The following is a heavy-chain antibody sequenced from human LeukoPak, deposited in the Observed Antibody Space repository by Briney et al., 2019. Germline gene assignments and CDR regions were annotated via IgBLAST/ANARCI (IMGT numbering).Heavy chain of an antibody. CDR2: ISSSGSTI. V-gene: IGHV3-48*03. CDR1: GFTFSNYE. J-gene: IGHJ4*02. CDR3: ARSSSWSPPDY. Sequence: GGSLRVSCAASGFTFSNYEMNWVRQAPGKGLEWVSYISSSGSTIYYADSVKGRFTISRDNSKNTLYLQMNSLRAEDTAVYYCARSSSWSPPDYWGQGTLLTVSS. D-gene: IGHD6-13*01.